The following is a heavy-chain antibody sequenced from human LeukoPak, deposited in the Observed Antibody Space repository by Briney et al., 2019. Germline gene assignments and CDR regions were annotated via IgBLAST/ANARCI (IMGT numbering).Heavy chain of an antibody. D-gene: IGHD3-22*01. CDR3: ARVFYYGSSGETALDI. CDR2: IYHTEST. Sequence: PSETLSLTCTVSGGSFTSSSYYWGWIRQPPGKGLEWIGSIYHTESTYYNPSLKSRVTIFVDKSKNQFSLRLNSVTAADTAVYYCARVFYYGSSGETALDIWGQGTMVTVSS. CDR1: GGSFTSSSYY. J-gene: IGHJ3*02. V-gene: IGHV4-39*07.